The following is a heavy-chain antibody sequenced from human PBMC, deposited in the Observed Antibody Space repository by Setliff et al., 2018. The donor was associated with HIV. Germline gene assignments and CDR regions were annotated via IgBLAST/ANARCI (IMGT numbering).Heavy chain of an antibody. J-gene: IGHJ6*03. V-gene: IGHV3-30*07. CDR3: ARDSYGGKIHYYMDV. Sequence: PGGSLRLSCAASGFSFSRYAIHWVRQAPGKGPEWVSVITYDGSRTYYADSVKGRFTISRDNSKNSLYLQMNSLRAEDTAVYYCARDSYGGKIHYYMDVWGKGTTVTVSS. CDR1: GFSFSRYA. D-gene: IGHD2-15*01. CDR2: ITYDGSRT.